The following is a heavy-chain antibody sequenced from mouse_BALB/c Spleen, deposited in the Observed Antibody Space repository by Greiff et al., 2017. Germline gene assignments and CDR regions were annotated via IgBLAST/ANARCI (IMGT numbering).Heavy chain of an antibody. D-gene: IGHD2-1*01. CDR3: ARPYGNYGYYAMDY. J-gene: IGHJ4*01. V-gene: IGHV2-9*02. Sequence: QVQLKESGPGLVAPSKSLSITCTVSGFSLTSYGVHWVRQPPGKGLEWLGVIWAGGSTNYNSALMSRLSISKDNSKSQVFLKMNSLQTDDTAMYYCARPYGNYGYYAMDYWGQGTSVTVSA. CDR2: IWAGGST. CDR1: GFSLTSYG.